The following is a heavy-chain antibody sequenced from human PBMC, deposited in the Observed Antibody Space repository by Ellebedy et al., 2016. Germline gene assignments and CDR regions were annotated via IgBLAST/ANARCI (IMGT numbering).Heavy chain of an antibody. J-gene: IGHJ6*02. CDR2: IYFSGST. D-gene: IGHD3-10*01. V-gene: IGHV4-39*01. CDR1: GGSISRSTYY. Sequence: SETLSLTCTVSGGSISRSTYYWGWIRQPPGTGLEWIGSIYFSGSTYYNPSLKSRVTISVDTSKKQFSLRLSSVTAADTAVYYCARHQPSYGSGSYYMNYYGMDVWGQGTTVTVFS. CDR3: ARHQPSYGSGSYYMNYYGMDV.